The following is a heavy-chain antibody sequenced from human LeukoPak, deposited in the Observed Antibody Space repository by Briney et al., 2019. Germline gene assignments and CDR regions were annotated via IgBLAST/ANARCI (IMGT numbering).Heavy chain of an antibody. CDR2: IKQDGSET. CDR3: VSTATFDY. Sequence: GGSLRLSCAASGFTFSNYWMSWVRQAPGKGLEWVANIKQDGSETYYVDSVKGRFTISRDNAKNSLLLQMNSLRAEDTAVYYCVSTATFDYWGQGTLVTVSS. CDR1: GFTFSNYW. D-gene: IGHD5-18*01. J-gene: IGHJ4*02. V-gene: IGHV3-7*01.